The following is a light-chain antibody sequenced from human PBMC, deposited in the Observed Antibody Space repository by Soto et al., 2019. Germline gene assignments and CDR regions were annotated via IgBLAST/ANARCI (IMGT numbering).Light chain of an antibody. J-gene: IGLJ1*01. CDR3: SSYASSTAYV. V-gene: IGLV2-14*03. CDR2: EVS. CDR1: HSYFGRYNY. Sequence: QSVLTQPASVSGTPGQSISISCTGTHSYFGRYNYVSCYQQHPGNAPKPMIYEVSNRPSGVSNRFSGSKSGNTASLTISGLQAEDEADYYCSSYASSTAYVFGTGTKVTVL.